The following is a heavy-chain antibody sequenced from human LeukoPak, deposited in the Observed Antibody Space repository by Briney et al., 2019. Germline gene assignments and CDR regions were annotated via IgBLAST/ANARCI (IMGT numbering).Heavy chain of an antibody. CDR3: AREGGLENKYYYYYYMDV. D-gene: IGHD2/OR15-2a*01. V-gene: IGHV3-7*01. J-gene: IGHJ6*03. CDR2: IKQDGSEK. Sequence: PGGSLRLSCAASGFTFSSYWMSWVRRAPGKGLGWVANIKQDGSEKYYVDSVKGRFTISRDNAKNSLYLQMNSLRAEDTAVYYCAREGGLENKYYYYYYMDVWGKGTTVTVSS. CDR1: GFTFSSYW.